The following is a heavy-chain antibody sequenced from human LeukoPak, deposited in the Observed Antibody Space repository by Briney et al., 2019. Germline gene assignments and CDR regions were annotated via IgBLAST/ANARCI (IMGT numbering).Heavy chain of an antibody. CDR2: ISYDGSNK. Sequence: YAMSWVRQAPGKGLEWVAVISYDGSNKYYADSVKGRFTISRDNSKNTLYLQMNSLRAEDTAVYYCARDWGTSPDAFDIWGQGTMVTVSS. J-gene: IGHJ3*02. D-gene: IGHD3-16*01. CDR3: ARDWGTSPDAFDI. V-gene: IGHV3-30-3*01. CDR1: YA.